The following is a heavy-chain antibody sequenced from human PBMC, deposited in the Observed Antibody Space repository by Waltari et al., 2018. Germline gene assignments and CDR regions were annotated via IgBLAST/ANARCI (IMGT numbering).Heavy chain of an antibody. CDR2: INHSGTT. J-gene: IGHJ4*02. CDR1: GGSFSGYY. CDR3: ATLSKYYYDSSGYRLRTFDY. D-gene: IGHD3-22*01. Sequence: QVQLQQWGAGLLKPSETLSLTCAVYGGSFSGYYWSWIRQPPGKGLEWIGEINHSGTTNYNPCRKSRVTIAVDTSKNQFSLKLSSVTAADTAVYYCATLSKYYYDSSGYRLRTFDYWGQGTLVTVSS. V-gene: IGHV4-34*01.